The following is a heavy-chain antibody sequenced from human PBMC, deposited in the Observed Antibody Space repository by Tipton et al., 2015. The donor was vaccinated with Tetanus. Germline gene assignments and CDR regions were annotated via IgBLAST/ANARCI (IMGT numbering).Heavy chain of an antibody. V-gene: IGHV3-23*01. J-gene: IGHJ3*02. D-gene: IGHD4-17*01. CDR2: ISGSGGST. CDR1: GFTFSSYA. CDR3: AKARVTTVTTTDAFDI. Sequence: SLRLSCAASGFTFSSYATSWVRQALGKGLEWVSTISGSGGSTYDAASVKGRFTISRDKSKNTVDLQMNSLRAEDTAVYYCAKARVTTVTTTDAFDIWGQGTMVTVSS.